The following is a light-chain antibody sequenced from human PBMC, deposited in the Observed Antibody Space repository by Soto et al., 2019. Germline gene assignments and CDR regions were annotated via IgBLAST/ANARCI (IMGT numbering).Light chain of an antibody. CDR3: QQLNFYTST. V-gene: IGKV1-9*01. CDR2: AAS. Sequence: IQLTQSPSSLSASVGDRVTITCRASQGISNYLGWYQQKPGKAPKLLIYAASTLQTGVPSRFSGGGSGTYFTLTITSLQPEHFATYYCQQLNFYTSTFGGRAKVDIK. J-gene: IGKJ4*01. CDR1: QGISNY.